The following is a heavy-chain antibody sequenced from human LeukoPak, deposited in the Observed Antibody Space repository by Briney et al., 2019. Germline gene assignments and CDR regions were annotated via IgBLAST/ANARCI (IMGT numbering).Heavy chain of an antibody. D-gene: IGHD6-13*01. J-gene: IGHJ4*02. CDR2: IKQDGSET. V-gene: IGHV3-7*03. CDR3: ARDSGGRVYNY. Sequence: GGSLRLSCAASGFTFTTYWMTWVRQAPGRGLEWVANIKQDGSETYYVDSVKGRFTISRDNAKNSLYLQMNSLRAEDTAVYYCARDSGGRVYNYWGQGTLVTVSS. CDR1: GFTFTTYW.